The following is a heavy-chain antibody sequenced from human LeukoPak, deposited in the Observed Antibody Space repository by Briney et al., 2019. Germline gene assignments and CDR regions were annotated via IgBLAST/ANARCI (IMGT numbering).Heavy chain of an antibody. Sequence: SETLSLICAVYGGSFSGYYWSWIRQPPGKGLEWIGEINHSGSTNYNPSLKSRVTISVDTSKNQFSLKLSSVTAADTAVYYCASRKSSIFDYWGQGTLVTVSS. CDR3: ASRKSSIFDY. CDR2: INHSGST. D-gene: IGHD6-19*01. CDR1: GGSFSGYY. V-gene: IGHV4-34*01. J-gene: IGHJ4*02.